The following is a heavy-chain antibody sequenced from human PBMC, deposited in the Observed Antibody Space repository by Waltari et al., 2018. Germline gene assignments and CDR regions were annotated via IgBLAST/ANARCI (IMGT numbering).Heavy chain of an antibody. V-gene: IGHV4-31*03. CDR1: GGSISSGGYY. CDR3: ARDRGIQLWFYDY. CDR2: IDYSGST. J-gene: IGHJ4*02. D-gene: IGHD5-18*01. Sequence: QVQLQESGPGLVKPSQTLSLTCTVSGGSISSGGYYWSWIRQHPGKGLEWLGYIDYSGSTYYNPALKSRVTISVDTSKNQFSLKLSSVTAADTAVYYCARDRGIQLWFYDYWGQGTLVTVSS.